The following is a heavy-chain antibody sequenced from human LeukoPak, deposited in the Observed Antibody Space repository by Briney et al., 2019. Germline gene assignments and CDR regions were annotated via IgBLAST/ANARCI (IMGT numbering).Heavy chain of an antibody. V-gene: IGHV1-2*06. CDR1: GYTFTGYY. D-gene: IGHD3-10*01. Sequence: ASVKVSCKASGYTFTGYYMHWVRQAPGQGLEWMGRVNPNSGGTNYAQKFQGRVTMTRDTSISTAYMELSRLRSDDTAVYYCAREPATMVRGVLLGRFDPWGQGTLVTVSS. CDR2: VNPNSGGT. CDR3: AREPATMVRGVLLGRFDP. J-gene: IGHJ5*02.